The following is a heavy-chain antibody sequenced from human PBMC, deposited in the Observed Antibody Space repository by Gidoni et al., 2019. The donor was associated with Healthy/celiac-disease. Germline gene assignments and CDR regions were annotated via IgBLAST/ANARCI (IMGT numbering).Heavy chain of an antibody. D-gene: IGHD6-6*01. CDR3: ARYDGYSSSV. V-gene: IGHV5-10-1*01. J-gene: IGHJ4*02. CDR1: GYSFTSYW. Sequence: DVQLVPSGAAVNKPGESLRISRKGSGYSFTSYWISWVRQMPGKGLEWLGRIDPSDSNTTDSPSFQGHVTISADKSISTAYLQWSSLKASDTAMYYCARYDGYSSSVWGQGTLVTVSS. CDR2: IDPSDSNT.